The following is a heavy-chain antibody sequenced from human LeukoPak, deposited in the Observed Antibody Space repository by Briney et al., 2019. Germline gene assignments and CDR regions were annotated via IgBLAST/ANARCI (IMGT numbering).Heavy chain of an antibody. V-gene: IGHV1-2*02. Sequence: PGASVKVSCKASGYTFTGYYMRWVRQAPGQGLEWVGWINPYSGGTKYAQKFQGRVTMTRDTSINTAYMELRRLKSDDTAVYYCARGGYSGSPRYYYMDVWGKGTTVTVSS. CDR2: INPYSGGT. CDR3: ARGGYSGSPRYYYMDV. J-gene: IGHJ6*03. CDR1: GYTFTGYY. D-gene: IGHD1-26*01.